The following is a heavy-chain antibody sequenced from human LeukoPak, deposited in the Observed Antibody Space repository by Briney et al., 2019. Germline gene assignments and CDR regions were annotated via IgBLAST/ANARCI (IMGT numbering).Heavy chain of an antibody. Sequence: PGGSLRLSCAASGFTFSSYAMSWVRQAPGKGLEWVSSISGSGGTTYYADSVRGQFTISRDDSKNTLYLQMNSLRVEDTAVYYCAKRLGDYWGQGTLVTVSS. J-gene: IGHJ4*02. CDR1: GFTFSSYA. D-gene: IGHD3-10*01. CDR2: ISGSGGTT. V-gene: IGHV3-23*01. CDR3: AKRLGDY.